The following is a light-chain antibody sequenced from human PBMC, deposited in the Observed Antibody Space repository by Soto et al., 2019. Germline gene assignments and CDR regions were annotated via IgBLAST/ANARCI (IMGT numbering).Light chain of an antibody. J-gene: IGKJ5*01. CDR1: QSVSNY. CDR2: DAS. CDR3: QQRSNWPRIT. V-gene: IGKV3-11*01. Sequence: EVVLTKKPATLSLAPGERATLSCRASQSVSNYLAWYQQKPGQAPRLLIYDASNRATGIPARFSGSGSGTDFTLTISSLEPEDFAVYYCQQRSNWPRITFGQGRRLEI.